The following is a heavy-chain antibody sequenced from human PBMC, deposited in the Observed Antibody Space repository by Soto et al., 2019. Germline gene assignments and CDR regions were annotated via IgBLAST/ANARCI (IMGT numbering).Heavy chain of an antibody. CDR1: GYTFTDYY. J-gene: IGHJ3*02. Sequence: ASVKVSCKASGYTFTDYYLHWVRQAPGQGLEWMGWINTKTGGTKYAQKFQGRVTMTRDTSINTAYMEVSRLRSDDTAVYYCATDKVAFDMWGQGTMVTVSS. CDR3: ATDKVAFDM. V-gene: IGHV1-2*02. CDR2: INTKTGGT.